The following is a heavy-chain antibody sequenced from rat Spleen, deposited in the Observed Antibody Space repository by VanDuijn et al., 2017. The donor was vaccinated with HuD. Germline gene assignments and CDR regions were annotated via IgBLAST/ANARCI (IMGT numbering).Heavy chain of an antibody. CDR3: TRESNYGGYLPFAY. CDR1: GFTYSNYV. J-gene: IGHJ3*01. Sequence: EVQLVESGGGLVQPGRSLKLSCAASGFTYSNYVMAWVRQAPTKGLEWVASISTGGGSTYYRDSVKGRFTISRDNAKSTLYLQMNSLRSEDTATYYCTRESNYGGYLPFAYWGQGTLVTVSS. V-gene: IGHV5-27*01. CDR2: ISTGGGST. D-gene: IGHD1-11*01.